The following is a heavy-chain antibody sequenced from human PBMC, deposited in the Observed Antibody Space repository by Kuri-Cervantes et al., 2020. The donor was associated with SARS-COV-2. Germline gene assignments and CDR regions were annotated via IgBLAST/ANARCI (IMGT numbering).Heavy chain of an antibody. Sequence: SETLSLTCTVSGGPISSYYWSWIRQPPGKGLEWIGYIYYSGSTNYNPSLKSRVTISVDTSKNQFSLKLSSVTAADTAVYYCARGRYDFADVWGKGTTVTVSS. D-gene: IGHD3-3*01. CDR2: IYYSGST. CDR3: ARGRYDFADV. V-gene: IGHV4-59*01. CDR1: GGPISSYY. J-gene: IGHJ6*04.